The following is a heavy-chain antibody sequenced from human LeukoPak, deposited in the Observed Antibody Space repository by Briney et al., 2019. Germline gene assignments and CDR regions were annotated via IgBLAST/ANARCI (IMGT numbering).Heavy chain of an antibody. D-gene: IGHD3-22*01. CDR2: ISGSGIST. J-gene: IGHJ4*02. V-gene: IGHV3-23*01. CDR1: GFTFSSHA. CDR3: AGDSSGYPADY. Sequence: GGSLRLSFAASGFTFSSHAMNWVRQAPGKGLEWVSVISGSGISTYYADSVKGRFTISRDNSKNTLYLQMNSLRAEDTAVYYCAGDSSGYPADYWGQGTLVTVSS.